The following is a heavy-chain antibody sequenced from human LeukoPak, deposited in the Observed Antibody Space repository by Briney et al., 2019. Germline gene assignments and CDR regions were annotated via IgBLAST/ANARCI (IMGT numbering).Heavy chain of an antibody. CDR2: IYYSGST. J-gene: IGHJ4*02. CDR3: ASWTTVSLNFDY. Sequence: PLETLSLTCTVSGGSISSGDYYWSWIRQPPGTGLEWIGYIYYSGSTYYNPSLKSRVTISVDTSKNQFSLKLSSVTAADTAVYYCASWTTVSLNFDYWGQGTLVTVSS. CDR1: GGSISSGDYY. D-gene: IGHD4-11*01. V-gene: IGHV4-30-4*08.